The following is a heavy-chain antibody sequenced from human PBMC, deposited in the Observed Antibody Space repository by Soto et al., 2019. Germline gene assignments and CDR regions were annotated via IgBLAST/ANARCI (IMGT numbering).Heavy chain of an antibody. CDR3: ARDTYCSGGSCYSYFQH. Sequence: ASVKVSCKASGYTFTSYAMHWVRQAPGQRLEWMGWINAGNGNTKYSQKFQGRVTITRDTSASTAYMELSSLRSEDTAVYYCARDTYCSGGSCYSYFQHWGQGTLVTVSS. V-gene: IGHV1-3*01. CDR2: INAGNGNT. CDR1: GYTFTSYA. D-gene: IGHD2-15*01. J-gene: IGHJ1*01.